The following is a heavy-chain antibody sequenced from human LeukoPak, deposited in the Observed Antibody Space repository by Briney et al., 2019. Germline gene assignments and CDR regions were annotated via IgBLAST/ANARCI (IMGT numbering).Heavy chain of an antibody. CDR2: IYTSGST. J-gene: IGHJ3*02. D-gene: IGHD3-22*01. CDR3: ARGNYYDSRTYYRAFDI. V-gene: IGHV4-61*02. CDR1: GSSISSGSYY. Sequence: SQTLSLTCTVSGSSISSGSYYWSWIRQPAGKGLEWIGRIYTSGSTNYNPSLKSRVTISVDTSKNQFSLKLSSVTAADTAVYYCARGNYYDSRTYYRAFDIWGQGTMVTVSS.